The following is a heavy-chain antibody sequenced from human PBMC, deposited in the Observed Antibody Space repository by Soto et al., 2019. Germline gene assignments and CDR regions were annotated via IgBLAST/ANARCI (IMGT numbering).Heavy chain of an antibody. CDR1: GFTFSSYA. V-gene: IGHV3-30-3*01. CDR2: ISYDGSNK. J-gene: IGHJ4*02. Sequence: QVQLVESGGGVVQPGKSLRLSCAASGFTFSSYAMHWVRQAPGKGLEWVAVISYDGSNKYYADSVKGRFTISRDNSKNTLYLQMNSLRAEDTAVYYCARGGDIVLMVYAFDYWGQGTLVTVSS. CDR3: ARGGDIVLMVYAFDY. D-gene: IGHD2-8*01.